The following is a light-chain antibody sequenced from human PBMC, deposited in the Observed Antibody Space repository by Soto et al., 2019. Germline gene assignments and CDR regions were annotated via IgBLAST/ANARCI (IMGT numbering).Light chain of an antibody. Sequence: QSVLTEPPSASGSPGQSVTISCTGTSSDVGDDNYVSWYQRHPGKAPKLMISEVSKRPSGVPDRFSGSKSGNTASLTVSGLQAEDEADYYCGTWDSSLSAGVFGGGTKLTVL. CDR3: GTWDSSLSAGV. CDR1: SSDVGDDNY. CDR2: EVS. V-gene: IGLV2-8*01. J-gene: IGLJ3*02.